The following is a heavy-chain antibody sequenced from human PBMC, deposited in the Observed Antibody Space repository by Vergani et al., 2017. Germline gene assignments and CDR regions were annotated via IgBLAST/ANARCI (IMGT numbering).Heavy chain of an antibody. J-gene: IGHJ6*03. V-gene: IGHV4-34*01. Sequence: QVQLQQWGAGLLKPSETLSLTCAVYGGSFSGYYWSWIRQPPGKGLEWIGEINHSGSTNYNPSLKSRVTISVDTSKNQFSLKLSSVTAADTAVYYCARAVRGVIMLSYYDYYYMDVWGKGTTVTVSS. D-gene: IGHD3-10*01. CDR1: GGSFSGYY. CDR3: ARAVRGVIMLSYYDYYYMDV. CDR2: INHSGST.